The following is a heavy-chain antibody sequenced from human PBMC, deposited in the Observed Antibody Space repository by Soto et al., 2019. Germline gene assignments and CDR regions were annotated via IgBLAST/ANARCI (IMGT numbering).Heavy chain of an antibody. CDR2: IWYDEDNK. CDR1: KCTFSNYG. D-gene: IGHD1-7*01. Sequence: PCGSLRLCCAESKCTFSNYGMHLIHQTPGKGLEWVAIIWYDEDNKYYADSVKGRFTISRDNSKNMLYLQMNSLRAEDTAVYYCARDKAGITYALDIWGQGTMVTVSS. V-gene: IGHV3-33*01. CDR3: ARDKAGITYALDI. J-gene: IGHJ3*02.